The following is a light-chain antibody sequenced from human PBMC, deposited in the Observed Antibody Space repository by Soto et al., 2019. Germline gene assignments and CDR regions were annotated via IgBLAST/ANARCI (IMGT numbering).Light chain of an antibody. Sequence: QSALTQPASVSGSPGQSITISCTGTSSDVDVYNYVSWYQHHPGKAPKVVIYEVSNRPSGVSNRFSASKSGNTASLTISGLQAEDEADYYCASYTAINTWVFGRGTKVTVL. V-gene: IGLV2-14*01. CDR1: SSDVDVYNY. CDR2: EVS. J-gene: IGLJ3*02. CDR3: ASYTAINTWV.